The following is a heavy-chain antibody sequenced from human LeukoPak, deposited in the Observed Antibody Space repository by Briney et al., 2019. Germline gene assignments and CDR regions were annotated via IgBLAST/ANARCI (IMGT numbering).Heavy chain of an antibody. J-gene: IGHJ6*02. V-gene: IGHV1-8*01. Sequence: ASVKVSCKASGYTFTSYDTNWVRQATGQGLEWMGWMNPNSGNTGYAQKFQGRVTMTRNTSISTAYMELSSLRSEDTAVYYCARGLRSVRIFGVVTRYYYGMDVWGQGTTVTVSS. CDR3: ARGLRSVRIFGVVTRYYYGMDV. CDR2: MNPNSGNT. CDR1: GYTFTSYD. D-gene: IGHD3-3*01.